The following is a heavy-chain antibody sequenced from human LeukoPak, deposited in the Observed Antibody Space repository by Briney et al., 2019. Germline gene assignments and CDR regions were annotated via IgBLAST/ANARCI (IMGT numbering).Heavy chain of an antibody. CDR1: GFTFSNYG. D-gene: IGHD6-19*01. CDR3: AKVVDSSGWYYFDY. CDR2: IRYGGSNE. V-gene: IGHV3-30*02. J-gene: IGHJ4*02. Sequence: GGSLRLSCAASGFTFSNYGIHWVRQAPGKGLEWVAFIRYGGSNEYYADSVKGRFTISRDNSKNTLYLQMNSLRAEDTAVYYCAKVVDSSGWYYFDYWGQGTLVTVSS.